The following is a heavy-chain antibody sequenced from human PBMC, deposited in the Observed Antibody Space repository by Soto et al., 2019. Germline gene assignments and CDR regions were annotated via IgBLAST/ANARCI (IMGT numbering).Heavy chain of an antibody. CDR3: ARTIPLIAAAGTYYYYYGIDV. D-gene: IGHD6-13*01. CDR2: IYYSGST. Sequence: SETLSLTCTVSGGSISSSSYYWGWIRQPPGKGLEWIGSIYYSGSTYYNPSLKSRVTISVDTSKNQFSLKLSSVTAADTAVYYCARTIPLIAAAGTYYYYYGIDVWGQGTTVTVSS. CDR1: GGSISSSSYY. J-gene: IGHJ6*02. V-gene: IGHV4-39*01.